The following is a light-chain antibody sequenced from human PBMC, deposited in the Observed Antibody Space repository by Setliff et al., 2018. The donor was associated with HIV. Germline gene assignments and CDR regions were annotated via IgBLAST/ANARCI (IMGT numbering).Light chain of an antibody. V-gene: IGLV2-14*01. CDR1: SDDVGASNY. Sequence: QSVLTQPASMSGSPGQSITTSCTGTSDDVGASNYVSWYQQHPGKAPKLIIYEVKVRPSGVSSRFSGSKSGNTASLTLSGLQTEGEADYYRSSYTKTASVYVFGSGTKVTVL. CDR2: EVK. J-gene: IGLJ1*01. CDR3: SSYTKTASVYV.